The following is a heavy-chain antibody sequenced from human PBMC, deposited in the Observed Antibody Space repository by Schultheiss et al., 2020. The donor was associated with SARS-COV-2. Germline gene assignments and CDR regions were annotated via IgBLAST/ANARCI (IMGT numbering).Heavy chain of an antibody. V-gene: IGHV3-30-3*01. CDR3: AKGGAMVTHYYYGMDV. J-gene: IGHJ6*02. D-gene: IGHD5-18*01. Sequence: GESLKISCAASGFTFSSYAMHWVRQAPGKGLEWVAVISYDGSNKYYADSVKGRFTISRDNSKNTLYLQMNSLRAEDTAVYYCAKGGAMVTHYYYGMDVWGQGTTVTVSS. CDR1: GFTFSSYA. CDR2: ISYDGSNK.